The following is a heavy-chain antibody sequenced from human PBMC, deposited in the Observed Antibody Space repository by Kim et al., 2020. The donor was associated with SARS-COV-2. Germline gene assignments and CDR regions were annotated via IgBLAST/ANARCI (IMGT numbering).Heavy chain of an antibody. V-gene: IGHV4-39*02. CDR2: IYYSGST. J-gene: IGHJ5*02. Sequence: SETLSLTCIVSGGSISSSSYYWGWIRQPPGKGLEWIGSIYYSGSTYYNPSLKSRVTISVDTSKNQFSLKLSSVTAADTAVDYCARERPLNYDFWSGYPNWCDPWGQGTLVTVSS. D-gene: IGHD3-3*01. CDR1: GGSISSSSYY. CDR3: ARERPLNYDFWSGYPNWCDP.